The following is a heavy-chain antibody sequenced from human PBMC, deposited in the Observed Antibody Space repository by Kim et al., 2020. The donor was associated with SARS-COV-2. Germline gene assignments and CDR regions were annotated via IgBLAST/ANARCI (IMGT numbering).Heavy chain of an antibody. Sequence: GGSLRLSCAASGFTFSDYYMSWIRQAPGKGLEWVSYISSSNSYTNFADSVKGRFTISRDNAKNSLYLQMNSLRAEDTAMYYCARVSEGGSSWYYFDSWGRGTLVTVSS. CDR2: ISSSNSYT. V-gene: IGHV3-11*05. J-gene: IGHJ4*02. D-gene: IGHD6-13*01. CDR3: ARVSEGGSSWYYFDS. CDR1: GFTFSDYY.